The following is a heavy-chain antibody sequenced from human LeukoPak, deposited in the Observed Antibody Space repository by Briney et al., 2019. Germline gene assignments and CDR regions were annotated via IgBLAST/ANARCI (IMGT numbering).Heavy chain of an antibody. Sequence: PGGSLRLSCAASGFIFSRYSMNWVRQAPGKGLEWASYISSSSSTIYYADSVKGRFTISRDIAKNSLYLQMNSLRAEDTAVHYCAREKDIVATITGGRDSPMDVWGKGTTVTVSS. D-gene: IGHD5-12*01. CDR1: GFIFSRYS. V-gene: IGHV3-48*01. CDR2: ISSSSSTI. J-gene: IGHJ6*04. CDR3: AREKDIVATITGGRDSPMDV.